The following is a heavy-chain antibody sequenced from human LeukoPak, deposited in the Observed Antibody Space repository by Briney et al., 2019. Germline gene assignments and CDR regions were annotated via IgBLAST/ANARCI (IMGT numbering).Heavy chain of an antibody. CDR1: GFTFSSYA. D-gene: IGHD5-12*01. V-gene: IGHV3-23*01. J-gene: IGHJ4*02. CDR2: ISGSGGST. CDR3: ARAVSGYRHFDY. Sequence: GGSLRLSCAVSGFTFSSYAMSWVRQAPGKGLEWVSAISGSGGSTYYADSVKGRFTISRDNSKNTLYLQMNSLRAEDTAVYYCARAVSGYRHFDYWGQGTLVTVSS.